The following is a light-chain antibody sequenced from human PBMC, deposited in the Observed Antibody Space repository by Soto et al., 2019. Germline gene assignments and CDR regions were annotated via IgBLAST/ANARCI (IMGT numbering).Light chain of an antibody. CDR3: QQTYTTPYT. CDR2: AAS. Sequence: DIQMTQSPASLSASVGDRVTLACRASQGISNYLNWYQQKPGKAPKLLIYAASNLQSGVPSRFSGRGSGTYFTLSISSRQPEDSSTYYCQQTYTTPYTFGQGTKLEIK. J-gene: IGKJ2*01. CDR1: QGISNY. V-gene: IGKV1-39*01.